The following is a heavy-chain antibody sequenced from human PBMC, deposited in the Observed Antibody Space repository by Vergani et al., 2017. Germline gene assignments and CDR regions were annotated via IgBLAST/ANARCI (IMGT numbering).Heavy chain of an antibody. V-gene: IGHV4-34*01. Sequence: QVQLQQWGAGLLKPSETLSLTCAVYGGSFSGYYWSWIRQPPGKGLEWIGEINHSGSTNYNPSLKSRVTISVDTSKNQFSLKLSSVTAADTAVYYCARDYPYYYDSSGYEIDAFDIWGQGTMVTVSS. CDR2: INHSGST. CDR3: ARDYPYYYDSSGYEIDAFDI. CDR1: GGSFSGYY. J-gene: IGHJ3*02. D-gene: IGHD3-22*01.